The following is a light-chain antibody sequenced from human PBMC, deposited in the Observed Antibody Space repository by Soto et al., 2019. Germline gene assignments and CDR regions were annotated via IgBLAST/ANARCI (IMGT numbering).Light chain of an antibody. V-gene: IGKV3-15*01. CDR1: LGISIN. CDR3: QQYNKWTQA. J-gene: IGKJ1*01. Sequence: EIVMTQSPATLSMSPGERVTLSCRASLGISINLAWYQKRPGQDPRLLIYGASTRATGVPTRFSGSGSGTEFNLTISRLQSEELAVYHCQQYNKWTQAVGQGTKLDIK. CDR2: GAS.